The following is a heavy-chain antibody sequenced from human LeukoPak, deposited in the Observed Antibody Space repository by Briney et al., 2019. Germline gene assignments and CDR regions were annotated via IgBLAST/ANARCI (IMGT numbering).Heavy chain of an antibody. CDR2: INPDSGGT. D-gene: IGHD2-15*01. CDR3: ARVGAATPALDY. J-gene: IGHJ4*02. Sequence: ASVKVSCKASGYTFTGYHMHWVRQAPGQGLEWMGWINPDSGGTDYAQKFQGRVTMTRDTSISTAYMELSRLRSDDTAVYYCARVGAATPALDYWGQGTLVTVSS. CDR1: GYTFTGYH. V-gene: IGHV1-2*02.